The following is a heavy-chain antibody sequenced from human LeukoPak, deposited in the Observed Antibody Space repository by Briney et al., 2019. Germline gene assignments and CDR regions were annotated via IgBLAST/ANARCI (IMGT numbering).Heavy chain of an antibody. D-gene: IGHD3-22*01. CDR2: ISGSGDKT. CDR1: GFTFSSYA. Sequence: GGSLRLSCSASGFTFSSYAMTLVRQAPGKGPEWVSVISGSGDKTYYGDSVRGRFTIYRDNSKNTLYLQMNSLRAEDTAVYYCAKWLYYYDSSGYYWGQGTLVTVSS. V-gene: IGHV3-23*01. CDR3: AKWLYYYDSSGYY. J-gene: IGHJ4*02.